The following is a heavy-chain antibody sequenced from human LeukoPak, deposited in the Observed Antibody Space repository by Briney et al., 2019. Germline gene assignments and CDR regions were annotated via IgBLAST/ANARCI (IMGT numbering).Heavy chain of an antibody. V-gene: IGHV4-34*01. CDR3: ARVGCYYEEYDY. CDR1: GGSFSGYY. D-gene: IGHD3-22*01. CDR2: INHSGST. Sequence: SETLSLTCAVYGGSFSGYYWSWIRQPPGKGLEWIGEINHSGSTNYNPSLKSRVTISVDTSKIQFSLKLSSVTAADTAVYYCARVGCYYEEYDYWGQGTLVTVSS. J-gene: IGHJ4*02.